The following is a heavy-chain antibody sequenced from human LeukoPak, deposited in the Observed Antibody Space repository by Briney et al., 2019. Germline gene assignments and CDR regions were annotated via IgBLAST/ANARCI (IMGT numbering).Heavy chain of an antibody. CDR1: SGSINSGSYY. D-gene: IGHD3-10*01. V-gene: IGHV4-61*02. Sequence: SESLSLTCTVSSGSINSGSYYWDWIRQPAGKGLEWIARIYSSGSTNYNPSRKSRVTISVDTSKNQFSLELSSVTAADTAVYYCARVLDYYGSGTRDFDYWGQGTLVTVSA. CDR2: IYSSGST. CDR3: ARVLDYYGSGTRDFDY. J-gene: IGHJ4*02.